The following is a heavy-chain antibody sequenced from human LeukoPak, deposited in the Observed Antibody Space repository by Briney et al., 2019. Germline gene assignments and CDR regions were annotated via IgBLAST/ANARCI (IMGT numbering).Heavy chain of an antibody. J-gene: IGHJ4*02. CDR2: VGGGDDI. CDR3: AKDATPRNRLWDHFDS. V-gene: IGHV3-23*01. Sequence: PGGSLRLSCVASGFTFNIYGMSWARQAPGKGLEGVSSVGGGDDIHYGDSVKGRFTGYRDDAKNTVYLQMNSLRVEDTAIYFCAKDATPRNRLWDHFDSWGQGTLVSVSS. CDR1: GFTFNIYG. D-gene: IGHD2-21*01.